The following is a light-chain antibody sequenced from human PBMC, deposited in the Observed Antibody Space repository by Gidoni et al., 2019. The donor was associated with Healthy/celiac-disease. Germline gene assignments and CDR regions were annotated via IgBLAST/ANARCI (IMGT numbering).Light chain of an antibody. CDR3: QQYNSLWT. V-gene: IGKV1-5*01. Sequence: IQMTQSPSTLSASVGDRVTITCRASQSISSWLAWYQQKPGKAPKLLIYDASSLESGAPSRFSGSGSGTEFTLTISSLQPDDFATYYCQQYNSLWTFGQGTKVEIK. J-gene: IGKJ1*01. CDR2: DAS. CDR1: QSISSW.